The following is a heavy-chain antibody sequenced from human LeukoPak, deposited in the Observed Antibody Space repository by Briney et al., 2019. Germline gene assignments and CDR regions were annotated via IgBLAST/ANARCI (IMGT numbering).Heavy chain of an antibody. CDR3: ARGLVRVYSSSPRPFDI. Sequence: GGSLRLSCAASGFTISTYWMDWVRQAPGKGLVWVSHIKSDGSSTNYADSVKGRFTISRDNAKNTLYLQMNSLRAEDTAVYYCARGLVRVYSSSPRPFDIWSQGTMVTVSS. J-gene: IGHJ3*02. V-gene: IGHV3-74*01. CDR2: IKSDGSST. CDR1: GFTISTYW. D-gene: IGHD6-19*01.